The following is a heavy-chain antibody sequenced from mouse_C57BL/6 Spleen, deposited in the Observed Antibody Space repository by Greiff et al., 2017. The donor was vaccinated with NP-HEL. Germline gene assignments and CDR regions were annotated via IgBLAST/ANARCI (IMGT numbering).Heavy chain of an antibody. CDR1: GYSFTGYY. J-gene: IGHJ2*01. Sequence: VQLKQSGPELVKPGASVKISCKASGYSFTGYYMHWVKQSFEKSLEWIGEINPSTGGTSYNQKFKGKATLTVDKSSSTAYMQLKSLTSEDSAVYYCARITTVVADYFDYWGQGTTLTVSS. CDR2: INPSTGGT. CDR3: ARITTVVADYFDY. D-gene: IGHD1-1*01. V-gene: IGHV1-43*01.